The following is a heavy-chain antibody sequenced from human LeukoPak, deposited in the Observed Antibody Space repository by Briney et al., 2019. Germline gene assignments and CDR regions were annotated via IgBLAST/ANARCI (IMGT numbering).Heavy chain of an antibody. D-gene: IGHD6-13*01. CDR2: INSDGSST. J-gene: IGHJ4*02. CDR1: GFTVSSNY. Sequence: GGSLRLSCAASGFTVSSNYINWVRQAPGKGLEWVSRINSDGSSTSYADSVKGRFTISRDNAKNTLYLQMNSLRAEDTAVYYCAREVSSSWFDYWGQGTLVTVSS. V-gene: IGHV3-74*01. CDR3: AREVSSSWFDY.